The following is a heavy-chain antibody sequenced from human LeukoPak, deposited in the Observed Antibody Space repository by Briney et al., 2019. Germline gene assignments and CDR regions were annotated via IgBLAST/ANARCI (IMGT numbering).Heavy chain of an antibody. V-gene: IGHV4-39*07. D-gene: IGHD5-18*01. Sequence: SETLSLTCTVSGGSISSSSYYWGWIRQPPGKGLEWIGSIYYSGSTYYNPSLKSRVTISVDTSKNQFSLKLSSVTAADTAVYYCARESSYGYIRYFQHWGQGTLVTVSS. CDR3: ARESSYGYIRYFQH. J-gene: IGHJ1*01. CDR2: IYYSGST. CDR1: GGSISSSSYY.